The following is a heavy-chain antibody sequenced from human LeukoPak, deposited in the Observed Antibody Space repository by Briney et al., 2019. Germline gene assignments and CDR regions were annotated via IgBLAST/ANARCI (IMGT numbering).Heavy chain of an antibody. Sequence: SETLSLTCTVSGGSISSYYWSWFRQPPGKGLEWIGYISDSGSTTYNPSLKSRVSTSVDTSKNQFSQKLTSVTAADTAVYYRARPSRDGYVDAFDIWGQGTMVDVSS. CDR3: ARPSRDGYVDAFDI. CDR2: ISDSGST. D-gene: IGHD5-24*01. CDR1: GGSISSYY. J-gene: IGHJ3*02. V-gene: IGHV4-59*08.